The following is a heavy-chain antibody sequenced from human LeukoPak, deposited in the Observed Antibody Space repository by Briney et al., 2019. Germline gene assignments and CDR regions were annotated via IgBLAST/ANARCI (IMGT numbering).Heavy chain of an antibody. CDR1: GYTFTSYG. CDR3: AREPRAVAGTWYFDY. CDR2: ISAYNGNT. V-gene: IGHV1-18*01. D-gene: IGHD6-19*01. Sequence: ASVKVSCKASGYTFTSYGISWVRQAPGQGLEWMGWISAYNGNTNYAQKLQGRVTMTTDTSTSTAYMELRSLRSDDTAVYYCAREPRAVAGTWYFDYWGQGTLVTVSS. J-gene: IGHJ4*02.